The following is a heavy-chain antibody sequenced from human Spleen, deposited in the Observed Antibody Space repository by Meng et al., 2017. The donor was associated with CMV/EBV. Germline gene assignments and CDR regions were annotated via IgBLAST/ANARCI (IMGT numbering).Heavy chain of an antibody. D-gene: IGHD3-10*01. V-gene: IGHV2-5*02. Sequence: TSGVGVGWIRQPPGKALEWLALIYWDDDKRYSPSLKSRLTITKDTSKNQVVLTMTNMDPVDTATYYCAHYPLYLAITMVRGPGGYFQHWGQGTLVTVSS. CDR1: TSGVG. CDR3: AHYPLYLAITMVRGPGGYFQH. J-gene: IGHJ1*01. CDR2: IYWDDDK.